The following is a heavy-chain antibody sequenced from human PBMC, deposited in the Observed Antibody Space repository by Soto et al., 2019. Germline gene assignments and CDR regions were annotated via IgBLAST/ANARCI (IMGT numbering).Heavy chain of an antibody. Sequence: GGSLRLSYAASGFTFSSYGMHWVRQAPGKGLEWVAIIWYDGSNNYYAESVKGRFTISRDNSKNTLYLQMNSLRAEDTAVYYCARDKAGYNSGWYFYGMDVWGQGTTVTVSS. D-gene: IGHD6-19*01. V-gene: IGHV3-33*01. CDR2: IWYDGSNN. CDR1: GFTFSSYG. J-gene: IGHJ6*02. CDR3: ARDKAGYNSGWYFYGMDV.